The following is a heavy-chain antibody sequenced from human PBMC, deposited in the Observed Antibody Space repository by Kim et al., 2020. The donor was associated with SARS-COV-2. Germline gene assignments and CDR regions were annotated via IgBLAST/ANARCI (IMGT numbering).Heavy chain of an antibody. J-gene: IGHJ6*02. CDR3: ASLAGIAAATDRNYYYYYGMDV. V-gene: IGHV4-39*01. CDR1: GGSISSSSYY. D-gene: IGHD6-13*01. Sequence: SETLSLTCTVSGGSISSSSYYWGWIRQPPGKGLEWIGSIYYSGSTYYNPSLKSRVTISVDTSKNQFSLKLSSVTAADTAVYYCASLAGIAAATDRNYYYYYGMDVWGQGTTVTVSS. CDR2: IYYSGST.